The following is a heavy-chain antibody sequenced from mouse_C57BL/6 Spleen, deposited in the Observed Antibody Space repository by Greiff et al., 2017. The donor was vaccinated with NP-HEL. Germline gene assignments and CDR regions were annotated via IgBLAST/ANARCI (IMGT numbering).Heavy chain of an antibody. J-gene: IGHJ1*03. CDR3: ARRGTTGQKYFDV. V-gene: IGHV1-82*01. CDR2: IYPGDGDT. CDR1: GYAFSSSW. Sequence: VQLQQSGPELVKPGASVKISCKASGYAFSSSWMNWVKQRPGKGLEWIGRIYPGDGDTNYNGKVKGKATLTADKSSSTAYMQLSSLTSEDSAVYFCARRGTTGQKYFDVWGTGTTVTVSS. D-gene: IGHD1-1*01.